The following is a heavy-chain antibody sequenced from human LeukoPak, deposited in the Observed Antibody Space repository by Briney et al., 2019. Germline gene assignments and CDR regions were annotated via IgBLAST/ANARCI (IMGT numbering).Heavy chain of an antibody. V-gene: IGHV4-30-4*01. CDR3: ARAGQLDPNFDY. J-gene: IGHJ4*02. CDR2: IYYSGST. D-gene: IGHD6-13*01. CDR1: GGSISSGDYY. Sequence: SETLSLTCTVSGGSISSGDYYWRWIRQPPGKGLEWIACIYYSGSTYYNPSLKSRVTISVDTSKNQFSLKLSSVTAADTAVYYCARAGQLDPNFDYWGQGTLVTVSS.